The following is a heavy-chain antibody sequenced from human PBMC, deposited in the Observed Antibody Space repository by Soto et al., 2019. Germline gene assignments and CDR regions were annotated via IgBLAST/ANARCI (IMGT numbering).Heavy chain of an antibody. D-gene: IGHD3-10*01. CDR1: GGTFSSYA. V-gene: IGHV1-69*06. Sequence: SVKVSCKASGGTFSSYAISWVRQAPGQGLEWMGGIIPIFGTANYAQKFQGRVTITADKSTSTAYMELSSLRSEDTAVYYCARDREVYGSASYYKRYNWFDPWGQGTLVTVSS. CDR2: IIPIFGTA. CDR3: ARDREVYGSASYYKRYNWFDP. J-gene: IGHJ5*02.